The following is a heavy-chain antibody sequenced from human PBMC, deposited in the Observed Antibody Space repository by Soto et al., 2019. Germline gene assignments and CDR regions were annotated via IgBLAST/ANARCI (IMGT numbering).Heavy chain of an antibody. J-gene: IGHJ4*02. CDR3: ARAFPGSGSYYNDY. Sequence: PSETLSLTCAVYGGSFSGYYWSWIRQPPGKGLEWIGEINHSGSTNYNPSLKSRVTISVDTSKNQFSLKLSSVTAADTAVYYCARAFPGSGSYYNDYWGQGTLVTVSS. D-gene: IGHD3-10*01. CDR1: GGSFSGYY. V-gene: IGHV4-34*01. CDR2: INHSGST.